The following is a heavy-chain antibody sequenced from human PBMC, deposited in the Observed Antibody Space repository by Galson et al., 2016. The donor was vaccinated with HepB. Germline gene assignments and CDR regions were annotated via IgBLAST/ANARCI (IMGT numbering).Heavy chain of an antibody. CDR1: GYTFTSYY. V-gene: IGHV1-46*01. CDR3: ARGDFVVVTATPDFDY. J-gene: IGHJ4*03. D-gene: IGHD2-21*02. CDR2: INPSGGST. Sequence: SVKVSCKASGYTFTSYYMHWVRQAPGQGLEWMGIINPSGGSTSYAQKFQGRVTMTRDTSTSTVYMELSSLRSEDTAVYYCARGDFVVVTATPDFDYWGQGTTVIVSS.